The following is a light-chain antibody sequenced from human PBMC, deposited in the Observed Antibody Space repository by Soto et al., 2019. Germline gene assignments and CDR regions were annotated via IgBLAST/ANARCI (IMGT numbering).Light chain of an antibody. Sequence: QSVLTQPPSASGSPGQSVTISCTGTSSDVGGYDRVSWIQQHPGKAPKLIIYGVTARISGVPYRFSGSKSGNTASLTVSGLQAEDEADYFCASYGGRDDMIFGGGTKLTVL. V-gene: IGLV2-8*01. CDR3: ASYGGRDDMI. CDR1: SSDVGGYDR. J-gene: IGLJ2*01. CDR2: GVT.